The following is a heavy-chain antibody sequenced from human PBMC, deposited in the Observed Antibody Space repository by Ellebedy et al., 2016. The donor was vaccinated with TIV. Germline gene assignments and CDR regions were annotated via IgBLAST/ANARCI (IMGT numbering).Heavy chain of an antibody. J-gene: IGHJ4*02. CDR3: ARRSRDSNGQYYFDY. Sequence: MPSETLSLTCTVSGGSISSYYWSWIRQPPGKGLEWIGYIYYSGSTNYNPSLKSRVTISVDTSKNQFSLKLSSVTAADTAVYYYARRSRDSNGQYYFDYWGQGTLVTVSS. CDR1: GGSISSYY. V-gene: IGHV4-59*08. D-gene: IGHD5-18*01. CDR2: IYYSGST.